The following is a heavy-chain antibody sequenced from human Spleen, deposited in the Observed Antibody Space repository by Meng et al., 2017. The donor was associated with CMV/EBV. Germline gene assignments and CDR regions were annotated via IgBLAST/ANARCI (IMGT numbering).Heavy chain of an antibody. CDR1: GFTFSSYA. J-gene: IGHJ4*02. CDR2: ISDSGYTT. Sequence: GESLKISCAASGFTFSSYAMSWVRQAPGKGLEWVSSISDSGYTTYYADSVKGRFTISRDKSKNTLYLQMNSLRAEDTAVYYCAKDEEAIYYYDSSGSDYWGQGTLVTVSS. V-gene: IGHV3-23*01. D-gene: IGHD3-22*01. CDR3: AKDEEAIYYYDSSGSDY.